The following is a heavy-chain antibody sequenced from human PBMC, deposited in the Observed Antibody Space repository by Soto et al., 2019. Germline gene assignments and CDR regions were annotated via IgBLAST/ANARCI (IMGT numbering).Heavy chain of an antibody. CDR2: SIPIFGTT. CDR3: ARDLGYTAGVYYGRDV. J-gene: IGHJ6*02. Sequence: QVQLVQSGAEVKKPGSSVQVSCKASGGTFSSYGLSWVRQAHGQGLEWMGGSIPIFGTTNYAQKFQGRVTITADESTSTAYMELSSLRSEDTAVYYCARDLGYTAGVYYGRDVWGQGTTVTVSS. CDR1: GGTFSSYG. V-gene: IGHV1-69*01. D-gene: IGHD2-8*02.